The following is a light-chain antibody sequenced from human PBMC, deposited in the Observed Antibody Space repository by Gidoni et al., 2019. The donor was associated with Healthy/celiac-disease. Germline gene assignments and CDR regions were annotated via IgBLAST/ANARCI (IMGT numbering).Light chain of an antibody. CDR2: DAS. J-gene: IGKJ1*01. CDR1: QSVSSSY. CDR3: QQYGSSPWT. Sequence: ELVFPQSPATLSLSPGERATPSCGASQSVSSSYLAWYQQKPGLAPRLLIYDASSRDTGIPDRFSGSGSGTDFTLTISRLEPEDFAVYYCQQYGSSPWTFGQGTKVEIK. V-gene: IGKV3D-20*01.